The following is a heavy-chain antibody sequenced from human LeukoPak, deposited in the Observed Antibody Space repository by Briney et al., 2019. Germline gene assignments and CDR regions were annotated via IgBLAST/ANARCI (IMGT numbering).Heavy chain of an antibody. Sequence: GGSLRLSCAASGFTFSSYDMHWVRHATGKGLEWVSAIGTAGDTYYPGSVKGRFTISRENAKNSLYLQMNSLRAGDTAVYYCARGDIAAAAIDYWGQGTLVTVSS. D-gene: IGHD6-13*01. V-gene: IGHV3-13*01. CDR2: IGTAGDT. CDR1: GFTFSSYD. CDR3: ARGDIAAAAIDY. J-gene: IGHJ4*02.